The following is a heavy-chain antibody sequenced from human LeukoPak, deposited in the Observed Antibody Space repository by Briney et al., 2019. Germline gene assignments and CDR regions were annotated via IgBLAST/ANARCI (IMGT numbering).Heavy chain of an antibody. J-gene: IGHJ4*02. CDR2: IYYTGNA. Sequence: SETLSLTCTVSGDSISTSSSYWGWIRLPPGKGLEWIGTIYYTGNAYYTPSLKSRVTISVDTSKDQFSLKLSSVTAADTAVYYCARHQGYYYGSGSYYPYYFDYWCQGTLVTVSS. V-gene: IGHV4-39*01. CDR3: ARHQGYYYGSGSYYPYYFDY. D-gene: IGHD3-10*01. CDR1: GDSISTSSSY.